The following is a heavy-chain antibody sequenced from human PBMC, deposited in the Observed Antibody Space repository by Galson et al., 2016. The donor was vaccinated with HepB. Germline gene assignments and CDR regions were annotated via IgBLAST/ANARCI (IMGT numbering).Heavy chain of an antibody. CDR3: VAYNWHAIDY. D-gene: IGHD1-20*01. CDR2: IKTDGRET. V-gene: IGHV3-74*01. Sequence: SLRLSCAASAFTFRTYYMYLVRQTPGKGLVSVARIKTDGRETAYVDSVKGRFTISRDNAKHTLYLQMNSLRAEDTAVYYCVAYNWHAIDYWVQGTLVTVSS. J-gene: IGHJ4*02. CDR1: AFTFRTYY.